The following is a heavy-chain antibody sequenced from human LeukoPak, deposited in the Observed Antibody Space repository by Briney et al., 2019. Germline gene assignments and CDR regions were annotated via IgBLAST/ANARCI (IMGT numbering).Heavy chain of an antibody. J-gene: IGHJ5*02. D-gene: IGHD3-22*01. CDR2: ISSTGDST. Sequence: GGSLRLSCSASGFTFSSYAMHWVRQTPGKGLKHVSTISSTGDSTYYADSMKGTFTISRDNSKDTLFLQMSSLRAEDTAVYYCVKDRGSSGWFDSWGQGTLVTVSS. CDR3: VKDRGSSGWFDS. CDR1: GFTFSSYA. V-gene: IGHV3-64D*09.